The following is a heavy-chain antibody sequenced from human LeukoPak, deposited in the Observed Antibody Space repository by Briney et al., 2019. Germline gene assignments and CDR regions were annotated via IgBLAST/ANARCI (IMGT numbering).Heavy chain of an antibody. CDR2: ISAYNGNT. CDR1: GYTFTSYG. Sequence: ASVKVSCKASGYTFTSYGISWVRQAPGQGLEWVGWISAYNGNTNYAQKLQGRVTMTTDTSTSTAYMELRSLRSDDTAVYYCAREGSYSSGRYTGLLFDYWGQGTLVTVSS. D-gene: IGHD6-19*01. CDR3: AREGSYSSGRYTGLLFDY. V-gene: IGHV1-18*01. J-gene: IGHJ4*02.